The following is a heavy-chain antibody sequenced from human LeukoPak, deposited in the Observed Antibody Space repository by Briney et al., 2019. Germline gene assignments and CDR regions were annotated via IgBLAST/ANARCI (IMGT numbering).Heavy chain of an antibody. V-gene: IGHV3-23*01. CDR3: AKIHVGEGDGLDY. CDR1: GFTFSSYA. CDR2: ISGSGGST. J-gene: IGHJ4*02. D-gene: IGHD2-21*01. Sequence: PGGSLRLSCAASGFTFSSYAMSWVRQAPGKGLEWVSAISGSGGSTYYADSVKGRFTISRDNSRNTLYLQMNSLRAEDTAVYYCAKIHVGEGDGLDYWGQGTLVTVSS.